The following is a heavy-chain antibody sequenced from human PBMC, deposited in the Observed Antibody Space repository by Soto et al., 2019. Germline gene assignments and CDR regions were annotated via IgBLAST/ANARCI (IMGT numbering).Heavy chain of an antibody. D-gene: IGHD6-19*01. V-gene: IGHV3-23*01. CDR2: ISDSGSNT. CDR1: GSTFNSDD. CDR3: AKDGGWSLAVAGLFDS. Sequence: EVHLLESGGGLVQPGGSLRLSCGVSGSTFNSDDMSWVRQAPGRGLEWVSGISDSGSNTYYADSVKGRFTIFRDNSKTTLYLQMNSLRVEDTALYYCAKDGGWSLAVAGLFDSRGQGTLVTVSS. J-gene: IGHJ4*02.